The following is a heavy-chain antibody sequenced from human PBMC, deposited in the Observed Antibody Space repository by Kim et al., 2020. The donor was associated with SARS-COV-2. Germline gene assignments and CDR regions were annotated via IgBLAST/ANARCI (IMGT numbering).Heavy chain of an antibody. CDR2: IWYDGSNK. Sequence: GGSLRLSCAASGFTFSSYGMHWVRQAPGKGLEWVAVIWYDGSNKYYADSVKGRFTISRDNSKNTLYLQMKSLRAEDTAVYYCAKDRGQDYYYYGMDVWGQGTTVTVSS. V-gene: IGHV3-33*06. J-gene: IGHJ6*02. CDR1: GFTFSSYG. D-gene: IGHD3-10*01. CDR3: AKDRGQDYYYYGMDV.